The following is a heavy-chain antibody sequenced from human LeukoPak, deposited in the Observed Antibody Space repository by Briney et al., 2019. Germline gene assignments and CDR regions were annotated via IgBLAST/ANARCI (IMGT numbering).Heavy chain of an antibody. CDR2: ISWNSGSI. CDR3: ARDILPGYIGEGLDY. D-gene: IGHD3-9*01. CDR1: GFTFDDYA. Sequence: GGSLRLSCAASGFTFDDYAMHWVRHAPGKGLEWVSGISWNSGSIGYADSVKGRFTISRDNAKNYLYLQMNSLRAEDTALYYCARDILPGYIGEGLDYWGQGTLVTVSS. V-gene: IGHV3-9*01. J-gene: IGHJ4*02.